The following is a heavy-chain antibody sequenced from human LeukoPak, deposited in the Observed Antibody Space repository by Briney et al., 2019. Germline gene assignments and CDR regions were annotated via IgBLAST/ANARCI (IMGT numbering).Heavy chain of an antibody. J-gene: IGHJ6*02. CDR1: GFTFSSYG. V-gene: IGHV3-30*02. CDR3: AKSRGDYVLWYYYYGMDV. CDR2: IRYDGGNK. Sequence: PGGSLRLSCAASGFTFSSYGMHWVRQAPGKGLEWVAFIRYDGGNKYYADSVKGRSTISRDNSKNTLYLQMNSLRAEDTAVYYCAKSRGDYVLWYYYYGMDVWGQGTTVTVSS. D-gene: IGHD4-17*01.